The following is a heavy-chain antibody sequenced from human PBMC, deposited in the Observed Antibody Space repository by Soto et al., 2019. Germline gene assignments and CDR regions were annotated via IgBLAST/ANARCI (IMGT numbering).Heavy chain of an antibody. J-gene: IGHJ6*03. Sequence: EVQLVESGGGLVKPGGSLRLSCAASGFTFSSYSMNWVRQAPGKGLEWVSSISSSSSYIYYADSVKGRFTISRDNAKNSLYLQMNSLRAEDTAVYYCARYAFWSGYSYYYYYMDVWGKGTTVTVSS. D-gene: IGHD3-3*01. CDR2: ISSSSSYI. CDR3: ARYAFWSGYSYYYYYMDV. CDR1: GFTFSSYS. V-gene: IGHV3-21*01.